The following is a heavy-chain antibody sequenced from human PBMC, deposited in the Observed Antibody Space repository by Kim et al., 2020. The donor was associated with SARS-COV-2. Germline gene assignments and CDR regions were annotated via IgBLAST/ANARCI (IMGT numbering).Heavy chain of an antibody. V-gene: IGHV3-9*01. CDR3: AKDRSYDFWSGYYTQPFDY. CDR2: ISWNSGSI. CDR1: GFTFGDYA. D-gene: IGHD3-3*01. Sequence: GGSLRLSCAASGFTFGDYAMHWVRQAPGKGLEWVSGISWNSGSIGYADSVKGRFTISRDNAKNSLYLQMNSLRAEDTALYYCAKDRSYDFWSGYYTQPFDYWGQGTLVTVSS. J-gene: IGHJ4*02.